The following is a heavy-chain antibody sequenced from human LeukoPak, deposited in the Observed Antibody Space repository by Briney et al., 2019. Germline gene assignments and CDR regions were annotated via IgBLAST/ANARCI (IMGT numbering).Heavy chain of an antibody. Sequence: GGSLRLSCTASGFKIGDYAMGWVRQAPGKGLEWVAFIRYDGSNKYYADSVKGRFTISSDNSKNTLYLQMNSLRAEDTAVYYCAKEGYCSGGSCYFDYWGQGTLVTVSS. V-gene: IGHV3-30*02. J-gene: IGHJ4*02. CDR1: GFKIGDYA. D-gene: IGHD2-15*01. CDR2: IRYDGSNK. CDR3: AKEGYCSGGSCYFDY.